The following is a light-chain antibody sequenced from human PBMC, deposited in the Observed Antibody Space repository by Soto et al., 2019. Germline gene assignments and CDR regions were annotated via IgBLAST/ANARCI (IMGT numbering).Light chain of an antibody. CDR3: QQYGGSPLT. CDR1: QSVSSS. CDR2: GVS. J-gene: IGKJ1*01. V-gene: IGKV3-20*01. Sequence: EIVLTQSPGTLSFSPGERATLSCRASQSVSSSLAWDQQKGGQAPRLLIHGVSSRATGIPDRFSGSGAGTDFTITISRLEPEDFAVYYCQQYGGSPLTFGQGTKVEVK.